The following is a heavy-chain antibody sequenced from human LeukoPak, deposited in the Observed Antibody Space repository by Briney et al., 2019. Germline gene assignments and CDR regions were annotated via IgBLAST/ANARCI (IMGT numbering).Heavy chain of an antibody. D-gene: IGHD3-9*01. J-gene: IGHJ4*02. CDR3: TTSVGYFDWLLFDY. V-gene: IGHV3-15*01. Sequence: GGSLRLSSAASGFTFSNAWMSWVRQAPGKGLEWVGRIKSKTDGGTTDYAAPVKGRFTISRDDSKNTLYLQMNSLKTEDTAVYYCTTSVGYFDWLLFDYWGQGTLVTVSS. CDR2: IKSKTDGGTT. CDR1: GFTFSNAW.